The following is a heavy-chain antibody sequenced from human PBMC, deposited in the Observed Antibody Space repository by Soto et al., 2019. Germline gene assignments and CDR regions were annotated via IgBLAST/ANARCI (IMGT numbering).Heavy chain of an antibody. D-gene: IGHD3-9*01. CDR2: IYYSGST. J-gene: IGHJ4*02. V-gene: IGHV4-59*01. Sequence: QVQLQESGPGLVKPSETLSLTCTVSGGSISSYYWSWIRQPPGKGLEWIGYIYYSGSTNYNPSLKRRVTSSVDTSKTQFSLKVSAVTAAATAIYYWARDRGYDISTGYFDYWGQGTLVTVSS. CDR3: ARDRGYDISTGYFDY. CDR1: GGSISSYY.